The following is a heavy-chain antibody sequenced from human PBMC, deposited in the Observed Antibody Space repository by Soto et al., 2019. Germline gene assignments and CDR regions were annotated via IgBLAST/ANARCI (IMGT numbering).Heavy chain of an antibody. V-gene: IGHV1-46*01. Sequence: GASVKVSCKASGYTFTSYYMHWVRQAPGQGLEWMGIINPSGGSTSYAQKFQGRVTMTRDTSTSTVYMELSSLRSEDTAVYYCARDHPLAVAGTQYYYGMDVWGQGTTVTVSS. J-gene: IGHJ6*02. CDR2: INPSGGST. D-gene: IGHD6-19*01. CDR3: ARDHPLAVAGTQYYYGMDV. CDR1: GYTFTSYY.